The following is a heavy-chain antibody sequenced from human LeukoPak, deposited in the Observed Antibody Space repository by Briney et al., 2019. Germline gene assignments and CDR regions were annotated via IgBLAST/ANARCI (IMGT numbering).Heavy chain of an antibody. CDR2: IYHSGST. J-gene: IGHJ5*02. CDR3: ARVKGSSYHRQFDP. D-gene: IGHD2-15*01. CDR1: GFIFSNYW. V-gene: IGHV4-4*02. Sequence: GSLRLSCVASGFIFSNYWMSWVRQPPGKGLEWIGEIYHSGSTNYNPSLKSRVTISVDKSKNQFSLKLSSVTAADTAVYYCARVKGSSYHRQFDPWGQGTLVTVSS.